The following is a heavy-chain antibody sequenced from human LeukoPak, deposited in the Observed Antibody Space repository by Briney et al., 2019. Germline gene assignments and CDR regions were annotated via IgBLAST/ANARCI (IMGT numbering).Heavy chain of an antibody. CDR1: GYTFTSYG. CDR3: ARDPQLRYFDWLSGVDY. Sequence: GASVKVSCKASGYTFTSYGISWVRQAPGQGLEWMGWISAYNGNTNYAQKLQGRVTMTTDTSTSTAYMELRSLRSDDTAVYYCARDPQLRYFDWLSGVDYWGQGTFGTVSA. V-gene: IGHV1-18*01. D-gene: IGHD3-9*01. J-gene: IGHJ4*02. CDR2: ISAYNGNT.